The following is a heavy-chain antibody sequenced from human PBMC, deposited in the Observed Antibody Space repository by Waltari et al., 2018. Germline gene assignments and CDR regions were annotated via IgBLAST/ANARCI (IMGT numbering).Heavy chain of an antibody. D-gene: IGHD6-19*01. Sequence: EAQQVESGGDLVQPGGSLRLSCVVSGFTLSNYWMSWVRQARGKGREWVANINKDGTETYYVDSVRGRFTISKDDAKNSVYLQMNSLKVEDTAVYYCIRDYGSPYWGQGTLVTVSS. CDR3: IRDYGSPY. CDR1: GFTLSNYW. J-gene: IGHJ4*02. V-gene: IGHV3-7*03. CDR2: INKDGTET.